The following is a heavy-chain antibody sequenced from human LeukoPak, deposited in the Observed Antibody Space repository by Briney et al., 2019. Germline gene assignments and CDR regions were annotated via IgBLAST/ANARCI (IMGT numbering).Heavy chain of an antibody. Sequence: GGSLRLSCAASGFTFSSYAMNWVRQAPGKGLEWIAYLSSSGSAFSYADSVKGRFTIARDNAKNSVYLEMNSLRADDTAVYYCARSARLMKGVVEVTALDDWGQGTLVTVSS. CDR2: LSSSGSAF. D-gene: IGHD3-3*01. CDR3: ARSARLMKGVVEVTALDD. V-gene: IGHV3-48*03. CDR1: GFTFSSYA. J-gene: IGHJ4*02.